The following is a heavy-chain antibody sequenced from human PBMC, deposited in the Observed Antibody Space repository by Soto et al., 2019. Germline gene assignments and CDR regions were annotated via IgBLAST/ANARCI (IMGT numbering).Heavy chain of an antibody. CDR1: GDSVSSNSAA. D-gene: IGHD2-15*01. J-gene: IGHJ6*03. Sequence: SQTLSLTCAISGDSVSSNSAAWNWIRQSPSRGLEWLGRTYYRSKWYNDYAVSVKSRITINTDTSKNQFSLQLNSVTPEDTAVYYCARGSTPGYCSGGSCYSSYYYYYMDVWCKGTTVTVSS. CDR3: ARGSTPGYCSGGSCYSSYYYYYMDV. CDR2: TYYRSKWYN. V-gene: IGHV6-1*01.